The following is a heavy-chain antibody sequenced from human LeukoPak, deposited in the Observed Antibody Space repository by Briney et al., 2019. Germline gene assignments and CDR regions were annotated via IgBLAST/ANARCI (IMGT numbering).Heavy chain of an antibody. CDR1: GFTFSDYY. CDR2: ISGSGSSK. J-gene: IGHJ4*02. V-gene: IGHV3-11*04. Sequence: PGGSLRLSCAASGFTFSDYYMTWIRQAPGKGLEWVSYISGSGSSKYYADSVKGRFTISRDNAKNSLYLQMNSLRVEDTAVYYCASSQSSVAGIVGCWGQGTLVTVSS. CDR3: ASSQSSVAGIVGC. D-gene: IGHD6-19*01.